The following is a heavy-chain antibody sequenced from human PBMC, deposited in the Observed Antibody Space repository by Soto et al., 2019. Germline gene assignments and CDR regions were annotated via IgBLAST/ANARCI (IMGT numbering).Heavy chain of an antibody. V-gene: IGHV4-59*12. Sequence: QVQLQESGPGLVRPSETLSLTCTVSGGSISRYFWSWIRQSPGKGLEWIGYIFYTGSTNYNPSLKSRVAITLDTSKNQFSLRLTSVTAADTAVYFCARGEAHLREVTFYYHGMDVWGQGTTVTVSS. CDR3: ARGEAHLREVTFYYHGMDV. CDR2: IFYTGST. J-gene: IGHJ6*02. CDR1: GGSISRYF. D-gene: IGHD3-10*01.